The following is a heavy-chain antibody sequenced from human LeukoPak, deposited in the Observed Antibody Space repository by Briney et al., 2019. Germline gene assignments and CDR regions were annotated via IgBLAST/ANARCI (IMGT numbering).Heavy chain of an antibody. D-gene: IGHD3-3*01. CDR2: IYYSGST. V-gene: IGHV4-34*01. J-gene: IGHJ2*01. CDR1: GGSFSGYY. CDR3: ATLAYDFWSGPFGL. Sequence: SETLSLTXAVYGGSFSGYYWSWVRQPPGKGLEWIGYIYYSGSTYYNPSLKSRVTISVDTSKNQFSLKLSSVTAADTAVYYCATLAYDFWSGPFGLWGRGTLVTVSS.